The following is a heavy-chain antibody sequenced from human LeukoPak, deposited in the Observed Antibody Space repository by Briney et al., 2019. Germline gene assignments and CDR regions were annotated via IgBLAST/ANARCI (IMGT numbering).Heavy chain of an antibody. J-gene: IGHJ4*02. CDR3: ATDSSGYSGLFDY. V-gene: IGHV4-34*01. CDR2: INHSGST. CDR1: DGSFSGYY. D-gene: IGHD3-22*01. Sequence: SETLSLTCAVYDGSFSGYYWNWIRQPPGKGLEWIGEINHSGSTNYNPSLKSRVTISVDTSKNQFSLKLSSVTAADTAVYYCATDSSGYSGLFDYWGQGTLVTVSS.